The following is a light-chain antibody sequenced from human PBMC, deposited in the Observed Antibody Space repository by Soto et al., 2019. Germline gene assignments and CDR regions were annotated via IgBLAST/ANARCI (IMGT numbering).Light chain of an antibody. CDR2: GAS. V-gene: IGKV3-20*01. CDR1: QSLSNNY. CDR3: QPYGLSFTCT. J-gene: IGKJ1*01. Sequence: EIELTQSPGTLFLSPGERATLSFRASQSLSNNYLAWYQQKPGQAPRLLIYGASSRATGIPDRFSGSGSGTDFTLTISSLEPDDVAVYYCQPYGLSFTCTFGQGTKVEI.